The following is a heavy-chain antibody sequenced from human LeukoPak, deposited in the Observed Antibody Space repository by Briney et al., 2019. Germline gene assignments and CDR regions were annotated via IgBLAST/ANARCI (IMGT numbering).Heavy chain of an antibody. CDR3: ARTYGDYAHLDF. CDR1: GFTFSSYA. V-gene: IGHV3-23*01. CDR2: ISGNAART. J-gene: IGHJ4*02. Sequence: GGSLRLSCAASGFTFSSYAMSWVRQAPGKGLEWVSAISGNAARTYYTDSVKGRFTISRDNSKNTLYLQMNSLRAEATAIYYCARTYGDYAHLDFWGQGTLVTVSS. D-gene: IGHD4-17*01.